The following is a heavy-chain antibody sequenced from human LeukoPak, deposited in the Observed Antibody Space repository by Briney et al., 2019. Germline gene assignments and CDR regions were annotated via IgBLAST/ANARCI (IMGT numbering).Heavy chain of an antibody. J-gene: IGHJ4*02. Sequence: SETLSLTCTVSGGSISSYYWSWIRQPPGKGLEGIGYIYYSGSTNYNPSLKSRLTISVDTSKNQFSLKLSSVTAADTAVYYCARHNALLGLRPYYFDYWGQGTLVTVSS. CDR3: ARHNALLGLRPYYFDY. CDR1: GGSISSYY. V-gene: IGHV4-59*08. CDR2: IYYSGST. D-gene: IGHD3-16*01.